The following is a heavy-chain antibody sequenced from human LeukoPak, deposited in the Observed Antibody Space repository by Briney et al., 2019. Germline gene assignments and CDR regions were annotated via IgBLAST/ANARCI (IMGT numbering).Heavy chain of an antibody. CDR3: ARRYGYSGYDSNY. D-gene: IGHD5-12*01. J-gene: IGHJ4*02. Sequence: PSETLSLTCAVYGGSFSGYYWSWIRQPPGKGLEWIGEINHSGSTNYNPSLKSRVTISVDTSENQFSLKLSSVTAADTAVHYCARRYGYSGYDSNYWGQGTLVTVSS. V-gene: IGHV4-34*01. CDR1: GGSFSGYY. CDR2: INHSGST.